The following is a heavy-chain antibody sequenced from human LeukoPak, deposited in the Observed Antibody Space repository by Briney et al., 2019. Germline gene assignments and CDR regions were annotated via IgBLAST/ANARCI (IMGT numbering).Heavy chain of an antibody. J-gene: IGHJ4*02. Sequence: GASVKVSCKASGYTFTSYGISWVRQAPGQGLEWMGWISAYNGNTNYAQKLQGRVTMTTDTSTSTAYMELRSLRSDDTAVYYCARDFVAVAGTHPFDYWGQGTLVTVSS. CDR2: ISAYNGNT. CDR3: ARDFVAVAGTHPFDY. CDR1: GYTFTSYG. D-gene: IGHD6-19*01. V-gene: IGHV1-18*01.